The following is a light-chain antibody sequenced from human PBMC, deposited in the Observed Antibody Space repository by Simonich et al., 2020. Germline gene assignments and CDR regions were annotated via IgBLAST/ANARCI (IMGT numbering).Light chain of an antibody. J-gene: IGKJ3*01. CDR3: QQYNSYSPSYT. CDR1: HSISSW. Sequence: DMQMTQSPSTLSASVGDRVTITCRASHSISSWLAWYQQKPGKAPKLLIYKAASLESGVPSRFSGSGSGTKFTLTISSLQPDDFATYYCQQYNSYSPSYTFGPGTKVDIK. CDR2: KAA. V-gene: IGKV1-5*03.